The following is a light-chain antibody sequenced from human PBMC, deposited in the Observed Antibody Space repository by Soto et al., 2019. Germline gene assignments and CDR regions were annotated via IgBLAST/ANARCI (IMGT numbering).Light chain of an antibody. CDR1: TGHSSYA. CDR3: QTWGTGIVV. CDR2: VNSDGSH. J-gene: IGLJ2*01. Sequence: QLVLTQSPSASASLGASVKLTCTLSTGHSSYAIAWHQQQPEKGPRYLMKVNSDGSHNQGDGIPDRFSGSSSGAERYLTISRLQSEDEADYDCQTWGTGIVVFGGGTKLTVL. V-gene: IGLV4-69*01.